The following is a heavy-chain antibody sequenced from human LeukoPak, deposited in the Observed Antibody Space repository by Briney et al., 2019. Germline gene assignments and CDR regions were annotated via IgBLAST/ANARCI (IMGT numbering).Heavy chain of an antibody. CDR1: GFTFSSYA. D-gene: IGHD6-13*01. CDR3: AKAFLGPIAAAGWFDP. CDR2: ISGSGGST. Sequence: GGSLRISCAASGFTFSSYAMSWVRQAPGKGLEWVSAISGSGGSTYYADSVKGRFTISRDNSKNTLYLQMNSLRAEDTAVYYCAKAFLGPIAAAGWFDPWGQGTLVTVSS. V-gene: IGHV3-23*01. J-gene: IGHJ5*02.